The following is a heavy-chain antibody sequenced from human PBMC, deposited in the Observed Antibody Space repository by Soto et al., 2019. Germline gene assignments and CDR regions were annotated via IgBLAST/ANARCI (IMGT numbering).Heavy chain of an antibody. CDR1: GGTFSSYA. CDR2: IIPIFGTA. D-gene: IGHD4-17*01. V-gene: IGHV1-69*13. CDR3: ASRGGTTVTTPPHNWFDP. Sequence: ASVKVSCKASGGTFSSYAISWVRQAPRQGLEWMGGIIPIFGTANYAQKFQGRVTITADESTSTAYMELSSLRSEDTAVYHCASRGGTTVTTPPHNWFDPWGQGTLVTVSS. J-gene: IGHJ5*02.